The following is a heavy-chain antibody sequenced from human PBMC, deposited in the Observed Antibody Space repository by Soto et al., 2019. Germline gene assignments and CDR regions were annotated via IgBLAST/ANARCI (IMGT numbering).Heavy chain of an antibody. D-gene: IGHD3-22*01. CDR3: ARTQNKGTYYYDSSGYPRPGFDY. CDR1: GGSISSSSYY. Sequence: PSETLSLTCTVSGGSISSSSYYWGWIRQPPGKGLEWIGSIYYSGSTYYNPSLKSRVTISVDTSKNQFSLKLSSVTAADTAVYYCARTQNKGTYYYDSSGYPRPGFDYWGQGTLVTVSS. J-gene: IGHJ4*02. CDR2: IYYSGST. V-gene: IGHV4-39*01.